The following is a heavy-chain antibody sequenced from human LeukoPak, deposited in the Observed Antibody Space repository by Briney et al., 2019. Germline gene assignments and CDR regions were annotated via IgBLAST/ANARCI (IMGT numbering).Heavy chain of an antibody. V-gene: IGHV4-31*03. J-gene: IGHJ5*02. CDR2: IYYSGST. D-gene: IGHD4-17*01. CDR3: ARGTTVTYWFEP. CDR1: GGSISSGGYY. Sequence: SQTLSLTCTVSGGSISSGGYYWSWIRQHPGKGLEWIGYIYYSGSTYYNPSLKSRVTISVDTSKNQFSLKLSSVTAADTAVYYCARGTTVTYWFEPWGQGTLVTVSS.